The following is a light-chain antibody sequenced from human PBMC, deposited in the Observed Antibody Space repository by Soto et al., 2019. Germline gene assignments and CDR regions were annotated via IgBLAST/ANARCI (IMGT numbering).Light chain of an antibody. CDR2: GAS. CDR3: QQYGTSPRT. V-gene: IGKV3-20*01. CDR1: QSVRTY. Sequence: EIVLTQSPGTVSLSPGERATLSCRASQSVRTYLAWYQQKPDQAPRLLIYGASTRATDIPARFSGSGSGTDFTLTIVRLEPEDFAVHYCQQYGTSPRTFGQGTKVDIK. J-gene: IGKJ1*01.